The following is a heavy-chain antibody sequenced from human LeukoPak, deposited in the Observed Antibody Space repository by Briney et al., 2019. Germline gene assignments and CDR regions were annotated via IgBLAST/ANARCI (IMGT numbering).Heavy chain of an antibody. D-gene: IGHD3-9*01. CDR1: GGSISSYY. CDR2: IYYSGST. V-gene: IGHV4-59*01. J-gene: IGHJ3*02. Sequence: PSETLSLTCTVSGGSISSYYWSWIRQPPGKGLEWIGYIYYSGSTNYNPSLKSRVTISVDTSKNQFSLKLSSVTAADTAVYYCARVGPYYDILTGYYRKAAFDIWGQGTMVTVSS. CDR3: ARVGPYYDILTGYYRKAAFDI.